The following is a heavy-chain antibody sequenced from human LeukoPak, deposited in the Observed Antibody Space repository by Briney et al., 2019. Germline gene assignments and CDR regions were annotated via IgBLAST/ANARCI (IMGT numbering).Heavy chain of an antibody. CDR1: GFTFSNYA. CDR3: AKDRRLIAAAGTWFDP. CDR2: ISGSGGST. D-gene: IGHD6-13*01. J-gene: IGHJ5*02. Sequence: PGGSLRLSCAASGFTFSNYAMSWVRQAPGKGLEWVSAISGSGGSTYYADSVKGRFTISRDNSKNTLYLQMNSLRAEDTAVYYCAKDRRLIAAAGTWFDPWGQGTLVTVSS. V-gene: IGHV3-23*01.